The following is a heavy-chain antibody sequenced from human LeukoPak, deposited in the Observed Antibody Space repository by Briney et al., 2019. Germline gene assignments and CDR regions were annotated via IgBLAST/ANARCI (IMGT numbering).Heavy chain of an antibody. CDR1: GFTFSSYT. CDR3: ARDVREWLRSYSFDY. J-gene: IGHJ4*02. V-gene: IGHV3-21*04. D-gene: IGHD5-12*01. CDR2: ISGSGGST. Sequence: GGSLRLSCAASGFTFSSYTMNWVRQAPGKGLEWVSAISGSGGSTYYADSVKGRFTISRDNAKNSLYLQMNSLRAEDTAVYYCARDVREWLRSYSFDYWGQGTLVTVSS.